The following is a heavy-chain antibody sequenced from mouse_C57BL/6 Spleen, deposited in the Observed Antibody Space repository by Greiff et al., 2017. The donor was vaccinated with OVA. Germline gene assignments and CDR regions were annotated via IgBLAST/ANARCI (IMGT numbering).Heavy chain of an antibody. J-gene: IGHJ1*03. CDR1: GYSITSGYY. D-gene: IGHD1-1*01. Sequence: VHLQQSGPGLVKPSQSLSLTCSVTGYSITSGYYWNWIRQFPGNKLEWMGYISYDGSNNYNPSLKNRISITRDTSKNQFFLKLNSVTTEDTATYYCARVVTTVVGNFDVWGTGTTVTVSS. CDR2: ISYDGSN. V-gene: IGHV3-6*01. CDR3: ARVVTTVVGNFDV.